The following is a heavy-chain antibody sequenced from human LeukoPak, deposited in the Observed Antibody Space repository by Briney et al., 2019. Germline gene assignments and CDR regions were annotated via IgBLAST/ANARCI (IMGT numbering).Heavy chain of an antibody. CDR3: AKDRDGYSTVLLSPMDV. D-gene: IGHD3-10*01. CDR1: GFTFSSYG. J-gene: IGHJ6*04. CDR2: IRYDGSNK. Sequence: QTGGSLRLSCAASGFTFSSYGMHWVRQAPGKGLEWVAFIRYDGSNKYYADSVKGRFTISRDNSKNTLYLQMNSLRAEDTAVYYCAKDRDGYSTVLLSPMDVWGKGTTVTISS. V-gene: IGHV3-30*02.